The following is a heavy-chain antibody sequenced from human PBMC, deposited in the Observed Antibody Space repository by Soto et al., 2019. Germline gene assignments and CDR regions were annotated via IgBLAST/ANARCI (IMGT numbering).Heavy chain of an antibody. CDR2: IRSSDNTR. CDR1: GFSFSDYY. J-gene: IGHJ4*02. D-gene: IGHD2-2*01. V-gene: IGHV3-11*01. Sequence: PGGSLRLSCAASGFSFSDYYMSWIRQAPGKGLEWVSYIRSSDNTRYYADSVKIRFTISRDNAKNSLYLQMNSLRAEDTALYYCSRGNALYDYCGQGTLVTVSS. CDR3: SRGNALYDY.